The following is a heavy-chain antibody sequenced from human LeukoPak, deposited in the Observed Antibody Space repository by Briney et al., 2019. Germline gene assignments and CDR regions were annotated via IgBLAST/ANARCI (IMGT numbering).Heavy chain of an antibody. CDR3: ARVKYYYGSGSYYADCDY. D-gene: IGHD3-10*01. CDR2: ISAYSGDT. J-gene: IGHJ4*02. Sequence: GASVKDSCKASGYTFTNYGISWVRQAPGQGLECMGWISAYSGDTKYAQNLQGRVTMTTDTSTSTAYMELSSLRSEDTAVYYCARVKYYYGSGSYYADCDYWGQGTLVTVSS. V-gene: IGHV1-18*01. CDR1: GYTFTNYG.